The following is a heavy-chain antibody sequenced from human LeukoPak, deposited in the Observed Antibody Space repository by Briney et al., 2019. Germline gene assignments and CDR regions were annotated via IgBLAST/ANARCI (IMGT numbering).Heavy chain of an antibody. D-gene: IGHD6-25*01. J-gene: IGHJ3*02. CDR2: IKQDGSEK. V-gene: IGHV3-7*01. Sequence: PGGSLRLSCAASGFTFSSYWMSWVRQAPGKGLEWVANIKQDGSEKYYVDSVKGRFTISRDNAKNSLYLQMNSLRAEDTAVYYCARGAAIVPDAFDIWGQGTMVTVSS. CDR3: ARGAAIVPDAFDI. CDR1: GFTFSSYW.